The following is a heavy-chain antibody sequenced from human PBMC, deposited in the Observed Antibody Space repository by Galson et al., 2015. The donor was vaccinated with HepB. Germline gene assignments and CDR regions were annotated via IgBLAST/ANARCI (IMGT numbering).Heavy chain of an antibody. CDR1: GLTVSSHY. CDR3: ARDQVVVVTDHYFDY. V-gene: IGHV3-53*01. CDR2: LNSDGST. J-gene: IGHJ4*02. D-gene: IGHD3-22*01. Sequence: SLRLSCAVSGLTVSSHYMTWVRQAPGKGLEWVSVLNSDGSTYYADSVKGRFTISRDNSKNTLYLQMNSLRAEDTAVYYCARDQVVVVTDHYFDYWGQGTLVTVSS.